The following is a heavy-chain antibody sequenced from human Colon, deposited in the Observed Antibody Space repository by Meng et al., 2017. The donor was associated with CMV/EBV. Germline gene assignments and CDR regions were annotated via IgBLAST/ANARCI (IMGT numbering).Heavy chain of an antibody. CDR1: GFTFDDYA. D-gene: IGHD3-10*01. J-gene: IGHJ6*02. V-gene: IGHV3-9*01. CDR2: ISWNSGSI. CDR3: ATSRGPGGYFYGMDA. Sequence: SCAASGFTFDDYAMHWVRQAPGKGLEWVSGISWNSGSIGYADSVKGRFTISRDNAKNMLYLQMNSLRAEDTAVYYCATSRGPGGYFYGMDAWGQGTTVTVSS.